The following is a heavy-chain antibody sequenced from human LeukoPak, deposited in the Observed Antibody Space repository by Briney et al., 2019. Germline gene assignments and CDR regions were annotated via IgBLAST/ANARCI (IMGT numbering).Heavy chain of an antibody. V-gene: IGHV2-70*04. CDR1: GFSLSTSGMR. CDR3: ARSASIVATMGLDY. J-gene: IGHJ4*02. D-gene: IGHD5-12*01. Sequence: ESGPALVKPTQTLTLTCTFSGFSLSTSGMRVSWIRQPPGKALEWLARIDWDDDKFYSTSLKTRLTISKDTSKNQVVLTITNMDPVDTATYYCARSASIVATMGLDYWGQGTLVTVSS. CDR2: IDWDDDK.